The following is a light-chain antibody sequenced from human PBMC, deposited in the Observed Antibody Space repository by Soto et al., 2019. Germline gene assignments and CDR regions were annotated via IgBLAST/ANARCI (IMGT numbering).Light chain of an antibody. J-gene: IGKJ5*01. CDR3: QQYNSYSVT. V-gene: IGKV1-5*01. Sequence: DIQMTQSPSTLSASVGDRFTITCRASQSIVRWLAWYQQKPGKAPKLLIYDASSLESGVPPRFSGSGSGTEFTLTISSLQPDDFATYYCQQYNSYSVTFGQGTRLEIK. CDR1: QSIVRW. CDR2: DAS.